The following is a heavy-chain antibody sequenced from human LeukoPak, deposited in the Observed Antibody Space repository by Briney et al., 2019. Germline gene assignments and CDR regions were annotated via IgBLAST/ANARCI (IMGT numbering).Heavy chain of an antibody. D-gene: IGHD3-10*01. Sequence: ASVKVSCKASGGTFSSYAISWVRQAPGQGLEWMGGIIPILGTANYAQKFQGRVTITADKSTSTAYMELSSLRSEDTAVYYCARVQYPPYYYGSGSPYYFDYWGQGTLVTVSS. CDR3: ARVQYPPYYYGSGSPYYFDY. CDR2: IIPILGTA. V-gene: IGHV1-69*10. CDR1: GGTFSSYA. J-gene: IGHJ4*02.